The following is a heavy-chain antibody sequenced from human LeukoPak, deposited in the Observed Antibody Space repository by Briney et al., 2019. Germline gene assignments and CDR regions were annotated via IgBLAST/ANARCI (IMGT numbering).Heavy chain of an antibody. J-gene: IGHJ4*02. D-gene: IGHD4/OR15-4a*01. V-gene: IGHV1-69*05. Sequence: GSSVKVSCKASGGTFSSYSVSWVRQAPGQGLEWMGRIIPFSGTSNYAQKFQGRVTISTDGSTTTAYMGLSSLRSEDTAVYYCARAMTMGAFDYWGQGTPVTVSS. CDR2: IIPFSGTS. CDR3: ARAMTMGAFDY. CDR1: GGTFSSYS.